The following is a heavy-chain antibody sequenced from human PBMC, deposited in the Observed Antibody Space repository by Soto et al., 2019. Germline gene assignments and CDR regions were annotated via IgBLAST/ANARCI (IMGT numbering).Heavy chain of an antibody. J-gene: IGHJ4*02. Sequence: GESLGISCKGSGYNFAGYWIAWVRQMPGKGLELMGIIYHSDSDTRYRPSFQGQVTISADKSISSAYLQWSSLRASDTAMYYCARGGVSTRTFDYWGQGTPVTVSS. V-gene: IGHV5-51*01. CDR3: ARGGVSTRTFDY. CDR1: GYNFAGYW. CDR2: IYHSDSDT. D-gene: IGHD3-3*01.